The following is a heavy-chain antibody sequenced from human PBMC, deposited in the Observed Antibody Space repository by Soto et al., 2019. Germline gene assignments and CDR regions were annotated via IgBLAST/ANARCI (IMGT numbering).Heavy chain of an antibody. D-gene: IGHD4-17*01. CDR2: IYYSGST. Sequence: SETLSLTCTVSGGSISSYYWSWIRQPPGKGLEWIGYIYYSGSTNYNPSLKSRVTISVDTSKNQFSLKLSSVTAADTAVYYCAREAGYGDYWYWGQGTLVTVSS. CDR3: AREAGYGDYWY. J-gene: IGHJ4*02. CDR1: GGSISSYY. V-gene: IGHV4-59*01.